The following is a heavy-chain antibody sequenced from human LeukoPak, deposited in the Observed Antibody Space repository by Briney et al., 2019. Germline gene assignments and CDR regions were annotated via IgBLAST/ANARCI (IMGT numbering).Heavy chain of an antibody. J-gene: IGHJ5*02. CDR2: MNPNSGNT. V-gene: IGHV1-8*01. D-gene: IGHD1-26*01. Sequence: ASVKVSCKASGYTFTSYDINWVRQATGQGLEWMGWMNPNSGNTGYAQKFQGRVTMTRNTSISTAYMELSSLRSEDTAVYYCEVGATLRRRADGWITWGQGTLVTVSS. CDR3: EVGATLRRRADGWIT. CDR1: GYTFTSYD.